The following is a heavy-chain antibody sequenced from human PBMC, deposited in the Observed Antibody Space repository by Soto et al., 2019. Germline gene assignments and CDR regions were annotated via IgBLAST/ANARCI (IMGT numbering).Heavy chain of an antibody. CDR1: GGTFSSYA. Sequence: QVQLVQSGAEVKKPGSSVKVSCKASGGTFSSYAISWVRQAPGQGLEWMGGIIHIFGTANYAQKFQGRGTITAHKSTSTAFMELSSLRSEDTAVYYFAVVISSGWYVMDFWGQGTLVTVAA. CDR3: AVVISSGWYVMDF. D-gene: IGHD6-19*01. J-gene: IGHJ4*02. CDR2: IIHIFGTA. V-gene: IGHV1-69*06.